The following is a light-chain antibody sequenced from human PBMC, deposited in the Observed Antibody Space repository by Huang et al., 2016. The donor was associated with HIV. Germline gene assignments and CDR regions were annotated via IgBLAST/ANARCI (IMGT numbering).Light chain of an antibody. V-gene: IGKV1-9*01. CDR3: QQLNSYPLC. CDR2: AAS. CDR1: QGISSY. J-gene: IGKJ4*01. Sequence: IQLTQSPSALSASVGDRVTIPCRASQGISSYLAWYQQKPGQAPKLLIYAASTLQSVFPSRFSGSGSVTDFTLTISSLQPEDFATYYCQQLNSYPLCFGGGTKVEIK.